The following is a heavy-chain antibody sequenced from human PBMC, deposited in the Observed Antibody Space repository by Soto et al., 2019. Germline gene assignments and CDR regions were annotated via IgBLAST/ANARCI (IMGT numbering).Heavy chain of an antibody. Sequence: EVQLVESGGNLVQPGGSLRLSCAASGFTFSSYAIHWVRQAPGKGLEYVSGISSSGDSTTYANSVKGRSTISRDNSKNTLYLQMGTLRAEDIAVYYCATASPWELLPAYFDYWGQGTLVTVSS. CDR2: ISSSGDST. D-gene: IGHD1-26*01. V-gene: IGHV3-64*01. CDR1: GFTFSSYA. J-gene: IGHJ4*02. CDR3: ATASPWELLPAYFDY.